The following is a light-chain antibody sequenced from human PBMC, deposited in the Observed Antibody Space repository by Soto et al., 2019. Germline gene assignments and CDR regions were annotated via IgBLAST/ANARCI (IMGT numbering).Light chain of an antibody. CDR1: QSVSSGS. CDR2: GAS. J-gene: IGKJ3*01. Sequence: EIVLTQSPGTLSLSPGERATLSCRASQSVSSGSLAWYQHNPGQAPRLLIYGASSRATGIPERFSGSGSGTAFSVTITTLAPEDFAVYYWDDYDCSFNFGPCTKVDSK. V-gene: IGKV3-20*01. CDR3: DDYDCSFN.